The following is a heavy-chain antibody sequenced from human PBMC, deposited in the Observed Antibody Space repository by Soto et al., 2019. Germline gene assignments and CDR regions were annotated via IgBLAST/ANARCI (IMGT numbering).Heavy chain of an antibody. Sequence: GGSLRLSCAGSGFTFSTFDIHWVRQAPGKGLEWVSGIGTLSDTFYAASVQGRFTISRQNAKNSVYLQMNSLRAGDTAFYYCARGRSFSYDSTPPPMFDPWGQGXLVTVSS. J-gene: IGHJ5*02. CDR2: IGTLSDT. CDR3: ARGRSFSYDSTPPPMFDP. CDR1: GFTFSTFD. V-gene: IGHV3-13*01. D-gene: IGHD3-10*01.